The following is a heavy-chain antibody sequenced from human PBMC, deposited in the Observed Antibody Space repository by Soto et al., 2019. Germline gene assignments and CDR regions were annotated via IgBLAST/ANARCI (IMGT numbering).Heavy chain of an antibody. Sequence: QVQLVESGGGVVQPGRSLRLSCAASGFTFSSYGMHWVRQAPGKGLEWVAVISYDGSNKYYADSVKGRFTISRDNSKNPLYLQMNSLRAEDTAGYYCAKDLLGPGRAYGMDVWGQGTTGTVSS. CDR1: GFTFSSYG. CDR3: AKDLLGPGRAYGMDV. V-gene: IGHV3-30*18. J-gene: IGHJ6*02. D-gene: IGHD7-27*01. CDR2: ISYDGSNK.